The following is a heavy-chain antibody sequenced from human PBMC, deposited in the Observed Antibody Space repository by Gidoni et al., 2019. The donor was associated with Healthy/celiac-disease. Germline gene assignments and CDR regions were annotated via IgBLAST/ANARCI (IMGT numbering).Heavy chain of an antibody. CDR3: ARRYQRITMVRGVISDAFDI. CDR1: GGSISSSRYY. J-gene: IGHJ3*02. CDR2: SYYSGST. Sequence: QLQLQESCPGLVKPSATLSLTCTVSGGSISSSRYYWGWIRQPPGKGLAWIGISYYSGSTYYNPSHKSRVTISGDTSKNQFSLKLSSVTAADTAVYYCARRYQRITMVRGVISDAFDIWGQGTMVTVSS. D-gene: IGHD3-10*01. V-gene: IGHV4-39*01.